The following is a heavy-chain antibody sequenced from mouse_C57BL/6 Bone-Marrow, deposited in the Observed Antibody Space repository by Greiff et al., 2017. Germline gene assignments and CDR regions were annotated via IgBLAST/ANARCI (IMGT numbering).Heavy chain of an antibody. CDR2: IHPADSGT. D-gene: IGHD4-1*01. CDR3: AIRNWEYFDC. CDR1: GYTFTGYG. Sequence: VQLQQPGAELVKPGASVTLSCKASGYTFTGYGMHWVKQTPVQGLEWIGRIHPADSGTTYNQKFKGKATLTADKSSSTAYMELSSLTSEDSAVYYCAIRNWEYFDCGGQGTTLTVSS. V-gene: IGHV1-74*01. J-gene: IGHJ2*01.